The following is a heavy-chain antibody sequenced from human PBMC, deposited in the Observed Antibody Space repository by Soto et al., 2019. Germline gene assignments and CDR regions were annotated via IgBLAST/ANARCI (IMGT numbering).Heavy chain of an antibody. Sequence: AASVKVSCKASGGTFSSYAISWVRQAPGQGLEWMGGIIPIFGTANYAQKFRGRVTITADKSTSTAYMELSSLRSEDTAVYYCARVEVTRNYFDYWGQGTLVTVS. CDR3: ARVEVTRNYFDY. D-gene: IGHD4-4*01. CDR2: IIPIFGTA. CDR1: GGTFSSYA. J-gene: IGHJ4*02. V-gene: IGHV1-69*06.